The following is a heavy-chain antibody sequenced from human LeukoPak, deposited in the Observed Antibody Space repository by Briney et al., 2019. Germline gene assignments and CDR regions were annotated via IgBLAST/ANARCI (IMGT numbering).Heavy chain of an antibody. J-gene: IGHJ3*02. V-gene: IGHV3-23*01. Sequence: GGSLRLSCAASGFTFSSYGMHWVRQAPGKGLEWVSLISGSGGSTYYADSVKGRFTISRDSSKNTLYLQMNSLRAEDTAVFYCAKDRDDYVWGSYLGAFDIWGQGTMVTVSS. CDR1: GFTFSSYG. CDR3: AKDRDDYVWGSYLGAFDI. CDR2: ISGSGGST. D-gene: IGHD3-16*01.